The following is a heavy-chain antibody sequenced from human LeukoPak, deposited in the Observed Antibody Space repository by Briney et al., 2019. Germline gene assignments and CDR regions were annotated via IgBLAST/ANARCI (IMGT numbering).Heavy chain of an antibody. D-gene: IGHD1-26*01. CDR3: ASDEVGASDY. J-gene: IGHJ4*02. V-gene: IGHV3-30*04. Sequence: PGGSLRLSCAASGFTFSSYAMHWVRQAPGKGLEWVAVISYDGSNKYYADSVKGRFTISRDNSKNTLYLQMNSLRAEDTAVYYCASDEVGASDYWGQGTLVTVSS. CDR2: ISYDGSNK. CDR1: GFTFSSYA.